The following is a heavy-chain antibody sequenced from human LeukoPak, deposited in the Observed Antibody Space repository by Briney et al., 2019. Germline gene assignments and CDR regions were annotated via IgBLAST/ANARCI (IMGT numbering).Heavy chain of an antibody. CDR2: ISWNSGSI. Sequence: PGRSLRLSCAASGSTFDDYAMHWVRQAPGKGLEWVSGISWNSGSIGYADSVKGRFTISRDNAKNSLYLQMNSLRAEDTALYYCAKDPEGTPNNWFDPWGQGTLVTVSS. CDR1: GSTFDDYA. J-gene: IGHJ5*02. D-gene: IGHD2-15*01. CDR3: AKDPEGTPNNWFDP. V-gene: IGHV3-9*01.